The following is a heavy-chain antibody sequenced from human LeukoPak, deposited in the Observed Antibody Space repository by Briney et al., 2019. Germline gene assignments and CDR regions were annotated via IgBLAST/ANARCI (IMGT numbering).Heavy chain of an antibody. D-gene: IGHD1-26*01. Sequence: GGSLRLSCAASGFTFSSYSMNWVRQAPGKGLEWVSSISSSSYIYYADSVKGRFTISRDNAKNSLYLQMNSLRAEDTAVYYCARPRSGASSFDYWGQGTLVTVSS. V-gene: IGHV3-21*01. CDR1: GFTFSSYS. CDR2: ISSSSYI. J-gene: IGHJ4*02. CDR3: ARPRSGASSFDY.